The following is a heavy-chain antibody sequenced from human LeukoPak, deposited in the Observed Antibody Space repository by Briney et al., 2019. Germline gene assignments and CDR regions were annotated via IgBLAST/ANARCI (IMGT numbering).Heavy chain of an antibody. CDR3: AKGGVGAAFDY. D-gene: IGHD1-26*01. Sequence: PGRSLRLSCAASGFTFSSYAMHWVRQAPGKGLEWVAVISYDGSNKYYTDSVKGRFTISRDNSKNTLYLQMNSLRAGDTAAYYCAKGGVGAAFDYWGQGTLVTVSS. CDR1: GFTFSSYA. J-gene: IGHJ4*02. V-gene: IGHV3-30-3*01. CDR2: ISYDGSNK.